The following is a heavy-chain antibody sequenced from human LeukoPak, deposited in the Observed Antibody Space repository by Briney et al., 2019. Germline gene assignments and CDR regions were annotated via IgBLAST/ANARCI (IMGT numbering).Heavy chain of an antibody. CDR3: ARYGGDLFWYFGL. Sequence: SETLSLTCGASGGAFSGYYWSWIRQPTWKGLEWIGEINHSGSTNYNPSLKSRVTISIDTSENQFSLKLSSVTAADTAVYYCARYGGDLFWYFGLWGRGTLVTVSS. CDR1: GGAFSGYY. V-gene: IGHV4-34*01. J-gene: IGHJ2*01. CDR2: INHSGST. D-gene: IGHD2-21*02.